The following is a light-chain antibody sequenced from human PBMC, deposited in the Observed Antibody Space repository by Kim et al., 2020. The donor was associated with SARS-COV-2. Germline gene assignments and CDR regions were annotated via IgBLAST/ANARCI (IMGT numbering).Light chain of an antibody. Sequence: GSFENEVTTTWRGSHDIANSLAWYQQTPGKVPKVLIYAASTLQAGAPTRCSGGGSGTVFTLTIGSLQTEDVATYYRQKYNSAPCTFGPGTKVDIK. CDR1: HDIANS. CDR2: AAS. J-gene: IGKJ1*01. CDR3: QKYNSAPCT. V-gene: IGKV1-27*01.